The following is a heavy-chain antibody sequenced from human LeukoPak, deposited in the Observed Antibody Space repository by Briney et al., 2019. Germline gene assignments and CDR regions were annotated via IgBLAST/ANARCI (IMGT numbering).Heavy chain of an antibody. CDR3: ARVHYVWGSYRPYGMNV. V-gene: IGHV4-30-2*01. Sequence: SQTLSLTCAVSGGSISSGVYSWSWIRQPPGKGLEWIGYIYHSGSTYYNPSLKSRVTISVDRSKNQFSLKLSSVTAADTAVYYCARVHYVWGSYRPYGMNVWGHGTTVTVSS. CDR2: IYHSGST. CDR1: GGSISSGVYS. J-gene: IGHJ6*02. D-gene: IGHD3-16*01.